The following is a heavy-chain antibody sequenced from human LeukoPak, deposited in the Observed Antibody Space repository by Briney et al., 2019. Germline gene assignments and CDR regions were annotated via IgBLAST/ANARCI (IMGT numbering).Heavy chain of an antibody. Sequence: GASVKVSCMASGYTFTSYDINWVRQATGQGLEWMGWMNPNSGNTGYAQKFQGRATMTRNTSISTAYMELSSLRSEDTAVYYCARGRKNDFWSGYYPYYFDYWGQGTLVTVSS. D-gene: IGHD3-3*01. CDR1: GYTFTSYD. V-gene: IGHV1-8*01. CDR3: ARGRKNDFWSGYYPYYFDY. CDR2: MNPNSGNT. J-gene: IGHJ4*02.